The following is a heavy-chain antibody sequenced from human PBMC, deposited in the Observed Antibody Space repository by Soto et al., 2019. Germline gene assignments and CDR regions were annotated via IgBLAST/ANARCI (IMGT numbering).Heavy chain of an antibody. D-gene: IGHD3-10*01. V-gene: IGHV6-1*01. CDR1: GDSVSSNSAA. Sequence: QVQLQQSGPGLVKPSQTLSLTCAISGDSVSSNSAAWNWIRQSPSRGLEWLGRTYYRSKWYNDYAVSLKSRITINPDTSKNQFSQQLNSVTPEDTAVYYCARDWGSRFGELSWFDPWGQGTLVTVSS. CDR2: TYYRSKWYN. CDR3: ARDWGSRFGELSWFDP. J-gene: IGHJ5*02.